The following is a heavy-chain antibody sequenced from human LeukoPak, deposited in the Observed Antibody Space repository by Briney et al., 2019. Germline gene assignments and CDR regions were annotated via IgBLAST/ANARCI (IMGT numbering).Heavy chain of an antibody. J-gene: IGHJ4*02. V-gene: IGHV3-23*01. Sequence: GGSLILSCSSSGFTFSTFAMIWVRQPPGKGLEWVSSIFPSGGEIHYADSVKGRFTISRDNAKNSLYLQMNSLRAEDTDLYYCAKDSTDGDYWYYFDYWGQGTLVTVSS. CDR2: IFPSGGEI. CDR1: GFTFSTFA. D-gene: IGHD4-17*01. CDR3: AKDSTDGDYWYYFDY.